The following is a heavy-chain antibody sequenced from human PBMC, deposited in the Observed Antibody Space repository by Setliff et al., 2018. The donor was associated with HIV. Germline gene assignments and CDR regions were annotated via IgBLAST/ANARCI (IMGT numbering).Heavy chain of an antibody. CDR2: ISYRGST. V-gene: IGHV4-59*01. J-gene: IGHJ3*02. CDR3: ARGVGDYGDYDAFDI. D-gene: IGHD4-17*01. CDR1: GGSISNYY. Sequence: SENLSLTCSVSGGSISNYYWSWIRQPPGKGFEWIGYISYRGSTNYNPSLKSRVTISVDTSKNQFSLWLSSVTAADTAVFYCARGVGDYGDYDAFDIWGQGTMVTVSS.